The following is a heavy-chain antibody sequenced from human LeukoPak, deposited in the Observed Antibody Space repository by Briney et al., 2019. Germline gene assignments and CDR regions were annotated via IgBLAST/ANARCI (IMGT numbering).Heavy chain of an antibody. CDR2: ISYEGSNK. J-gene: IGHJ4*02. Sequence: GGSLRLSCAVSGFTLRTMHWVRQDRGKGLEGGVVISYEGSNKYYADSVKGRFTIYRDNSKNTLYLPVKSVRAEDTAVYYYAKDRSNGSYRYDFDFWGQGTLVTVSS. D-gene: IGHD1-26*01. CDR1: GFTLRT. V-gene: IGHV3-30*04. CDR3: AKDRSNGSYRYDFDF.